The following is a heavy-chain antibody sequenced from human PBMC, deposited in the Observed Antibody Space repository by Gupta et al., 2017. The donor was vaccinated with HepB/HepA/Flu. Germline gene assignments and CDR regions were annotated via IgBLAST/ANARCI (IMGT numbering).Heavy chain of an antibody. D-gene: IGHD5-12*01. CDR2: IYYSGST. CDR3: ASTIGGYDRYYYFDY. Sequence: QLQLQESGPGLVKPSETLSLTCTVSGGSISSSSYYWGWIRQPPGKGLEWIGSIYYSGSTYYNPSLKSRVTISVDTSKNQFSLKLSSVTAADTAVYYCASTIGGYDRYYYFDYWGQGTLVTVSS. V-gene: IGHV4-39*01. CDR1: GGSISSSSYY. J-gene: IGHJ4*02.